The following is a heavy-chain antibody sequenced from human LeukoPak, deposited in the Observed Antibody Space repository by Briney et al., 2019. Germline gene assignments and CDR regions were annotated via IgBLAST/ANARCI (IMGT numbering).Heavy chain of an antibody. V-gene: IGHV4-31*03. Sequence: PSETLSLTCTVSGGSISSGGYYWSWIRQHPGKGLEWIGYISYSGSTYYNPSLKSRVTISVDTSKNQFSLKLSSVTAADTAVYYCARGLSWYYDSSGYPTSWYFDLWGRGTLVTVSS. CDR1: GGSISSGGYY. CDR3: ARGLSWYYDSSGYPTSWYFDL. CDR2: ISYSGST. J-gene: IGHJ2*01. D-gene: IGHD3-22*01.